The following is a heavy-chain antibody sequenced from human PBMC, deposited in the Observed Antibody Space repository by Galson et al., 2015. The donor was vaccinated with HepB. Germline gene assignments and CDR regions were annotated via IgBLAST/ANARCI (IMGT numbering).Heavy chain of an antibody. D-gene: IGHD2-21*01. Sequence: SLRLSCAASGFTFSRYGLHWVRQAPGKGLEWVALISYDGANIYYRDSVKGRFTISRDNSKNTLYLQMNSLRAEDTAVYYCAKLVRGGNYYYYYMDVWGKGTTVTVSS. CDR1: GFTFSRYG. V-gene: IGHV3-30*18. J-gene: IGHJ6*03. CDR2: ISYDGANI. CDR3: AKLVRGGNYYYYYMDV.